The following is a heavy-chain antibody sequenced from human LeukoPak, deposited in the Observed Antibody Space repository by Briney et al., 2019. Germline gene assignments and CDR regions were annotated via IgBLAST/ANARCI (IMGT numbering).Heavy chain of an antibody. J-gene: IGHJ4*02. CDR1: GYTSTGYY. CDR2: INPNSGGT. Sequence: ASVKVSCKASGYTSTGYYMHWVRQAPGQGLEWMGWINPNSGGTNYAQKFQGRVTMTRDTSISTAYMELSRLRSDDTAVYYCARTRGSIVGAPLVYWGQGTLVTVSS. D-gene: IGHD1-26*01. V-gene: IGHV1-2*02. CDR3: ARTRGSIVGAPLVY.